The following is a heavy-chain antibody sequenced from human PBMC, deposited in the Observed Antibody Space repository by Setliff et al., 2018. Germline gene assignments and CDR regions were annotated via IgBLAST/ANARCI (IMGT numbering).Heavy chain of an antibody. V-gene: IGHV4-39*07. J-gene: IGHJ6*02. D-gene: IGHD3-10*01. CDR3: ARVSSYGSGSYYYYYYGMDV. CDR1: GGSISSRSYY. CDR2: IYYSGST. Sequence: SETLSLTCTVSGGSISSRSYYWGWNRQPPGKGLEWIGSIYYSGSTYYKPSLKSRVTISVGTSKNQFSLKLSSVTAADTAVYYCARVSSYGSGSYYYYYYGMDVWGQGTTVTVSS.